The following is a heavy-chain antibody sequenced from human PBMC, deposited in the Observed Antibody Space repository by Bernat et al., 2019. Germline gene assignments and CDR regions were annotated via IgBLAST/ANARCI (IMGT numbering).Heavy chain of an antibody. CDR3: ALELLWLGELDY. Sequence: EVQLVESGGGLVQPGGSLRLSCTDSGFIFSSYWMYWVRQAPGKGLVYISRINSDGTSIGYADSVRGRFTISRDNAKNTLYLQMNSLRAEDTAVYYCALELLWLGELDYWGRGTLVTVSS. V-gene: IGHV3-74*01. D-gene: IGHD3-10*01. J-gene: IGHJ4*02. CDR1: GFIFSSYW. CDR2: INSDGTSI.